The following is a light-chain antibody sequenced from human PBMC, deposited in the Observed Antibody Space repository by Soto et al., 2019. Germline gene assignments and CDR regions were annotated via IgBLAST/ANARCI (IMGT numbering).Light chain of an antibody. V-gene: IGKV3-11*01. J-gene: IGKJ4*01. CDR3: QQRSNWLLT. Sequence: EIVLTQSPATLSLSPGERATLSCRASQSVSSYLAWYQQKPGQAPRLLIYDASNRATGIPARFSGSGSGTDFTLTISSLEPEVFAVYYCQQRSNWLLTFGGGTKVAI. CDR2: DAS. CDR1: QSVSSY.